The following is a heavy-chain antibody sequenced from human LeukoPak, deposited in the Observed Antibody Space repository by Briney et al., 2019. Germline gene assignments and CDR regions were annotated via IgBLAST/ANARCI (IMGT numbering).Heavy chain of an antibody. CDR3: AKGKVNHAGALDA. Sequence: GGSLRLSCAASGFSFGSYAMSWVRQAAGKGLEWVSEICGSVSGSGDCTPYADSVKGRFTISRDNAKKTLYLQRNSMRAADTAVYYCAKGKVNHAGALDAWGQGTLVPVSS. D-gene: IGHD2-21*01. J-gene: IGHJ3*01. V-gene: IGHV3-23*01. CDR1: GFSFGSYA. CDR2: ICGSVSGSGDCT.